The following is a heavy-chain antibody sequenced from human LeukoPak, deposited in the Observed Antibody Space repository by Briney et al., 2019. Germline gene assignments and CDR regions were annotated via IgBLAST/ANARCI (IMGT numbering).Heavy chain of an antibody. Sequence: GGSLRLSCAASGFTFLSYGMHWVRQAPGKGLEWVAVISYDGSNKYYADSVKGRFTISRDNSKNTLSLQMNSLRAEDTAVYYCAKDAGAAGTIRWFDPWGQGTLVTVSS. D-gene: IGHD1-1*01. V-gene: IGHV3-30*18. J-gene: IGHJ5*02. CDR1: GFTFLSYG. CDR3: AKDAGAAGTIRWFDP. CDR2: ISYDGSNK.